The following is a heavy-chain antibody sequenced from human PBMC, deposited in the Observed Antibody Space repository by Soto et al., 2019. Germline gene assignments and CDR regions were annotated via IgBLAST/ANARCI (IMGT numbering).Heavy chain of an antibody. CDR2: IIPIFGTA. J-gene: IGHJ6*02. V-gene: IGHV1-69*01. CDR1: GGTFSSYA. CDR3: AREGLGGDRRYYYGMDV. D-gene: IGHD2-21*02. Sequence: QVQLVQSGAEVKKPGSSVKVSCKASGGTFSSYAISWVRQAPGQGLEWMGGIIPIFGTANYAQKFQGRVTITADESTSTAYMELSSLRSEDTAVYYCAREGLGGDRRYYYGMDVWCQGTTVTVSS.